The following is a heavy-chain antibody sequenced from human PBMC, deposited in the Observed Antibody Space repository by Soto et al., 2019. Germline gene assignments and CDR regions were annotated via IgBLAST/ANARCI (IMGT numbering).Heavy chain of an antibody. V-gene: IGHV1-8*01. J-gene: IGHJ6*02. D-gene: IGHD3-9*01. Sequence: VKLVQSGAEVKKPGASVKLSCKASGYTFTFYDINWVRQAPGRGLEWMGWMSPSTGNTGYAQRFQGRVTMTSDTSISTAYMEVTRLRPDDTAVYYCARYFDPLYVCGQGTTVTVSS. CDR2: MSPSTGNT. CDR1: GYTFTFYD. CDR3: ARYFDPLYV.